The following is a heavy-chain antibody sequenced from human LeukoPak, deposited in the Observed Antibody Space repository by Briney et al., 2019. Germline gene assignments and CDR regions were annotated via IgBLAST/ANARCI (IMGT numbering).Heavy chain of an antibody. V-gene: IGHV1-69*13. Sequence: SVKVSCKASGGTFSSYAISWVRQAPGQGLEWMGGIIPIFGTANYAQKFQGRVTITADESTSTAYMELSSLRSEDTAVYYCARALWFGELSYWFDPWGQGTLVTVSS. D-gene: IGHD3-10*01. J-gene: IGHJ5*02. CDR3: ARALWFGELSYWFDP. CDR2: IIPIFGTA. CDR1: GGTFSSYA.